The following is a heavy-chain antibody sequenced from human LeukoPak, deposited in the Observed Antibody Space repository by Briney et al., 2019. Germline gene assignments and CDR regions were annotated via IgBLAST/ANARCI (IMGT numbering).Heavy chain of an antibody. Sequence: PSETLSLTCSVSGGSISDFYCSWIRQPPGKGLEWVGYIYSSGNTNYNPSLKSRLSMSVDTSKNQFSLKLSSVTASDTAVYYCARSPVSTYYYDSSGYDFDYWGQGTLVTVSS. CDR1: GGSISDFY. J-gene: IGHJ4*02. D-gene: IGHD3-22*01. CDR2: IYSSGNT. V-gene: IGHV4-59*08. CDR3: ARSPVSTYYYDSSGYDFDY.